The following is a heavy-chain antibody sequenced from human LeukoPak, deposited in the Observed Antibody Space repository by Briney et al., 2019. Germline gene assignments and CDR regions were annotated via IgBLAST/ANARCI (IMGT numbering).Heavy chain of an antibody. CDR2: ISGSVGNT. CDR1: GFRFSSYA. D-gene: IGHD2-15*01. J-gene: IGHJ4*02. CDR3: AKFPQSVVGTTQFDF. Sequence: GGSLRLSCAASGFRFSSYAMSWVRQAPGKGLEGISSISGSVGNTNYADSVKGRFPISRDNPKNTLYLQMNSLRAEDTAIYFRAKFPQSVVGTTQFDFWGQGTLVTVSS. V-gene: IGHV3-23*01.